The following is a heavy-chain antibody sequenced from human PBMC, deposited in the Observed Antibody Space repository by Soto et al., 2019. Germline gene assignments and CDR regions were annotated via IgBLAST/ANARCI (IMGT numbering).Heavy chain of an antibody. CDR2: IVAVRGTA. CDR1: GFTFTSSA. D-gene: IGHD2-21*01. J-gene: IGHJ6*03. V-gene: IGHV1-58*01. CDR3: AKSLVFVDHAYMDV. Sequence: GASVKVSCKASGFTFTSSAVQWVRQARGQGLEWIGWIVAVRGTANYALKFQDRVTITADKSTNTAYMELRSLRPEDTALYYCAKSLVFVDHAYMDVWGKGTTVTVSS.